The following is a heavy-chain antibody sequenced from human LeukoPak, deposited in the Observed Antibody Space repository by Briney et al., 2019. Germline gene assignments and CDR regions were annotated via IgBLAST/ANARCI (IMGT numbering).Heavy chain of an antibody. J-gene: IGHJ4*02. Sequence: GASVKVSCKTSGYTFTSYGVSWVRQAPGQGLEWMGWIGTHNGNTNYAQKFQGRVIMTTDTSTSTAYMELMSLRSDDTAVFYCARSLLRYFDWLSNLGYWGQGTLVTVSS. CDR3: ARSLLRYFDWLSNLGY. V-gene: IGHV1-18*01. CDR1: GYTFTSYG. D-gene: IGHD3-9*01. CDR2: IGTHNGNT.